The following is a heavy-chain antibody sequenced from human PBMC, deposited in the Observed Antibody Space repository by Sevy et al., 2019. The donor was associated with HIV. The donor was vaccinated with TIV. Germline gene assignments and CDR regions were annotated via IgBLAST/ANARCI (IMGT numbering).Heavy chain of an antibody. D-gene: IGHD3-10*01. CDR3: ARLRGMGSYYTGSDY. V-gene: IGHV5-51*01. CDR2: IYPHDSDT. J-gene: IGHJ4*02. CDR1: GYFFSSYW. Sequence: GESLKISCKGSGYFFSSYWIGWVRQMPGKGLEWMGVIYPHDSDTRYSPSFQGQVTISADKSISTAYLQWSSLKASDTAMYYCARLRGMGSYYTGSDYWGQGTLLTVSS.